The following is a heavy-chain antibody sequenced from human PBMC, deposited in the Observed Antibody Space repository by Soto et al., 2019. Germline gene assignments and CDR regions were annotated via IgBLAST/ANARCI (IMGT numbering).Heavy chain of an antibody. Sequence: QITLKESGPTLVKPTQTLTLTCTFSGFSLSTSGVGVGWIRQPPGKALEWLALIYWDDDKRYSPSLKSRLTITKDTCKNQVVLTMTNMDPVDTATYYCAHRRDSSGYYLGGAFDIWGQGTMVTVSS. J-gene: IGHJ3*02. D-gene: IGHD3-22*01. CDR1: GFSLSTSGVG. CDR3: AHRRDSSGYYLGGAFDI. CDR2: IYWDDDK. V-gene: IGHV2-5*02.